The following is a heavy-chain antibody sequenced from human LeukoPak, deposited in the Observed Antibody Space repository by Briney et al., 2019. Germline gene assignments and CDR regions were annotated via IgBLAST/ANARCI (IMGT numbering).Heavy chain of an antibody. V-gene: IGHV3-7*03. J-gene: IGHJ4*02. CDR1: GFSFSDYW. Sequence: GGSLRLSCAASGFSFSDYWMNWVRQAPGKGLEWVANMKEDGSEKYCVDCVKGRFTISRDNAKNSLYLQMNSLRAEDTAVYYCARGPDYGSRSDFFDFWGQGTLVTVSS. D-gene: IGHD3-10*01. CDR2: MKEDGSEK. CDR3: ARGPDYGSRSDFFDF.